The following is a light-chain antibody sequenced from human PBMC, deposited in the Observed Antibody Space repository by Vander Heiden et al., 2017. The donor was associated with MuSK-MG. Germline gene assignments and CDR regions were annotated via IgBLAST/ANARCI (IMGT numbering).Light chain of an antibody. J-gene: IGKJ4*01. CDR3: QQYDPSVT. CDR2: GSS. V-gene: IGKV3-20*01. Sequence: ELVLTQSPGTLSLSPGERATLSCRASQSLNNSYLAWYQEKPGQAPRLLIYGSSSRANGIPDRFSGSGSGTDFTLTSSRLEPEDFAVYYWQQYDPSVTFGGGTKVGIK. CDR1: QSLNNSY.